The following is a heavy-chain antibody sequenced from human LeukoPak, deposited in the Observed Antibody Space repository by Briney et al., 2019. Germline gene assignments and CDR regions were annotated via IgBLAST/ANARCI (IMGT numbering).Heavy chain of an antibody. D-gene: IGHD4-23*01. CDR3: ARVRDYDGYYFDY. CDR2: IGSSGTTI. CDR1: GFTFSSYE. J-gene: IGHJ4*02. Sequence: GGSLRLSCAASGFTFSSYEMNGVRQAPGKGLEWVSYIGSSGTTIYYADSVKGRFTISRDNAKNSLSLQMNSLRAEDTAVYYCARVRDYDGYYFDYWGQGTLVTVSS. V-gene: IGHV3-48*03.